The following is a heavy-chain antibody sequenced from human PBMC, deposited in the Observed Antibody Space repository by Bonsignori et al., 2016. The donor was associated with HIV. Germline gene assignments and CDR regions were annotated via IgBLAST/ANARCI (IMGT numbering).Heavy chain of an antibody. D-gene: IGHD5-24*01. V-gene: IGHV3-23*01. J-gene: IGHJ3*02. Sequence: WIRQPPGKGLEWVSAISGSGGSTYYADSVKGRFTISRDNSKNTLYLQMNSLRAEDTAVYYCAKTQTRVGDGYNYAFDIWGQGTMVTVSS. CDR2: ISGSGGST. CDR3: AKTQTRVGDGYNYAFDI.